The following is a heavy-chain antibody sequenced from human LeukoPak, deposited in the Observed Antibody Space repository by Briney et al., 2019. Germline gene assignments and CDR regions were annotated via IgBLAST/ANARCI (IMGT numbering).Heavy chain of an antibody. CDR1: GGSFSGYY. D-gene: IGHD3-10*01. J-gene: IGHJ5*02. CDR2: IYYSGST. Sequence: SETLSLTCAVYGGSFSGYYWSWIRQPPGKGLEWIGYIYYSGSTNYNPSLKSRVTISVDTSKNQFSLKPSSVSAADTAVYYCARRGPPRTLLRGVKSGWFDPWGQGTLVTVSS. CDR3: ARRGPPRTLLRGVKSGWFDP. V-gene: IGHV4-59*12.